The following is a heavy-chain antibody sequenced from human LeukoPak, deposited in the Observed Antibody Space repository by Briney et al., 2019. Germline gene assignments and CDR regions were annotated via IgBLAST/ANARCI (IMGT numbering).Heavy chain of an antibody. Sequence: PGGSLRLSCVGSGFTFDTYEMNWVRQAPGKGLEWLSFISRGGFEIHYAASVEGRFTISRDDAKNTLYLQMTSLRDEDTAVYYCAKGGSQGDCSFGTCYGDHWGQGTLVTVSS. CDR2: ISRGGFEI. V-gene: IGHV3-48*03. D-gene: IGHD2-15*01. CDR1: GFTFDTYE. CDR3: AKGGSQGDCSFGTCYGDH. J-gene: IGHJ4*02.